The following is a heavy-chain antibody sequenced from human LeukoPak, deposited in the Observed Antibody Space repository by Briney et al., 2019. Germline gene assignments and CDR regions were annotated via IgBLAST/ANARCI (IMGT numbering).Heavy chain of an antibody. CDR1: GFTFDDYG. CDR2: INWNGAST. CDR3: AREGSIVPHQDLDY. D-gene: IGHD2-8*01. V-gene: IGHV3-20*04. J-gene: IGHJ4*02. Sequence: GGSLKLSCVASGFTFDDYGMGWVRQAPGEGLEWVSGINWNGASTGYADSVRGRFTISRDNAKNSLYLQMNSLRVEDTAVYYCAREGSIVPHQDLDYWGRGSLVTVSS.